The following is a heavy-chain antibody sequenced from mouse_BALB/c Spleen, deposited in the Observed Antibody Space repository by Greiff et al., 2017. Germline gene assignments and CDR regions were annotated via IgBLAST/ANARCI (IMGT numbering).Heavy chain of an antibody. D-gene: IGHD3-1*01. CDR3: ARSRSSGYDWFAY. CDR1: GYTFTSYV. V-gene: IGHV1-14*01. Sequence: EVQLQESGPELVKPGASVKMSCKASGYTFTSYVMHWVKQKPGQGLEWIGYINPYNDGTKYNEKFKGKATLTSDKSSSTAYMELSSLTSEDSAVYYCARSRSSGYDWFAYWGQGTLVTVSA. CDR2: INPYNDGT. J-gene: IGHJ3*01.